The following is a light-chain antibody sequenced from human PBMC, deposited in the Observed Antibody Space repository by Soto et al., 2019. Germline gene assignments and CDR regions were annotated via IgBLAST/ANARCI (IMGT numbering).Light chain of an antibody. CDR2: LNSDGIH. CDR1: SDYSTYA. J-gene: IGLJ2*01. CDR3: QTWGTGIRVV. V-gene: IGLV4-69*01. Sequence: QPVLTQSPSASASLGASVKLTCTLSSDYSTYAVAWHQQQPEKGPRYLMRLNSDGIHSKGDGIPDRFSGSSSGAERYLTISSLQPEDEADYYCQTWGTGIRVVFGGGTKLTVL.